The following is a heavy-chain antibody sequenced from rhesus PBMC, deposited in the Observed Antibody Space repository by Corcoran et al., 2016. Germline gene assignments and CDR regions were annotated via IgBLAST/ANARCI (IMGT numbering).Heavy chain of an antibody. J-gene: IGHJ2*01. CDR1: GGTINRGYYY. D-gene: IGHD3-3*01. CDR2: IYSNSEST. CDR3: ARGDWSYWYFDL. V-gene: IGHV4S12*01. Sequence: QVQLQESGPGVVKPSETLSLTCAVSGGTINRGYYYWSWIRQPPGKGLEWIGGIYSNSESTNYNPSLKSRVTISKDTSKNQFSLKVSSVTATDTAVYYCARGDWSYWYFDLWGPGTPITISS.